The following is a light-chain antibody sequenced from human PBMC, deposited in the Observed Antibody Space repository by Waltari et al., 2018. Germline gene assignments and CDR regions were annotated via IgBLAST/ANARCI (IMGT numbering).Light chain of an antibody. CDR2: DAS. Sequence: DIQMTQSPSSLSASVVDRVTITCQASQDISNYLNWYQQKPGKAPKLLIYDASNLETGVPSRFSGSGDGTDFTFTISSLQPEDIATYYCQQYDNLPLTFGGGTKVEIK. CDR3: QQYDNLPLT. V-gene: IGKV1-33*01. CDR1: QDISNY. J-gene: IGKJ4*01.